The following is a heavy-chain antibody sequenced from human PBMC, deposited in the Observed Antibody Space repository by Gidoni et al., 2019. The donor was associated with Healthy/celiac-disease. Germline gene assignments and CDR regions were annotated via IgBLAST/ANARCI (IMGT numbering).Heavy chain of an antibody. CDR1: GFTFDDYA. CDR3: AKDQSSGSRNGIVDY. CDR2: ISRNSGSI. J-gene: IGHJ4*02. Sequence: EVQLVESGGGLVQPGRSLRLSCAASGFTFDDYAMTWVRQAPGKGLGWVSGISRNSGSIGYADSVKGRFTISRDNAKNSLYLQMNSLRAEDTALYYCAKDQSSGSRNGIVDYWGQGTLVTVSS. D-gene: IGHD6-19*01. V-gene: IGHV3-9*01.